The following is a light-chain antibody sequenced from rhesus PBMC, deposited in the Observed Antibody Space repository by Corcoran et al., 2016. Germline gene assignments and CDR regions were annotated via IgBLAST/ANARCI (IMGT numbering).Light chain of an antibody. V-gene: IGKV1-19*01. Sequence: DIQMTQSPSSLSASVGDKVTITFHASQGNSSWLAWYQQKPGKAPTPLIFAASTLQSGVPSRFSCSGSGTDDTLTISSLQPEDVATYYCQQYDDLPYSFGQGTKVESK. CDR1: QGNSSW. CDR2: AAS. J-gene: IGKJ2*01. CDR3: QQYDDLPYS.